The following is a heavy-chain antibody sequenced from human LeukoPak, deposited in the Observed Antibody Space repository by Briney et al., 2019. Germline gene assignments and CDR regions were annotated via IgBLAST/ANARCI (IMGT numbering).Heavy chain of an antibody. V-gene: IGHV1-2*02. CDR2: INPNSGGT. D-gene: IGHD3-16*01. CDR1: GYTFTDYY. J-gene: IGHJ4*02. Sequence: ASLTVSYKASGYTFTDYYMHWVRQAPGQGLEWMGWINPNSGGTNYAQKFQGRVTITRDTSISTAYMELSRLRSDDTAVYYCAREESAILGVDYWGQGTLVTVSS. CDR3: AREESAILGVDY.